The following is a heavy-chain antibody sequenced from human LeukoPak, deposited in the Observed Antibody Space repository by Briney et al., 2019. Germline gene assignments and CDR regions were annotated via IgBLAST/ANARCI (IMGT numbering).Heavy chain of an antibody. D-gene: IGHD3-22*01. J-gene: IGHJ4*02. CDR3: ASQKEKFYDSSGNY. Sequence: PGGSLRLSCAASGFTFSGYAVSWVRRAPGKGLKWVSAISDSGGSTYYADSVKGRFTISRDNSRNTLYLQMNNLRAEDTAIYYCASQKEKFYDSSGNYWSQGTLVTVSS. V-gene: IGHV3-23*01. CDR1: GFTFSGYA. CDR2: ISDSGGST.